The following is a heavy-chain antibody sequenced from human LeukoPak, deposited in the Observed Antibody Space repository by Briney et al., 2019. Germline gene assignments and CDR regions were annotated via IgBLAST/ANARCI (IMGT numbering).Heavy chain of an antibody. D-gene: IGHD6-19*01. CDR1: GYPISSGYY. J-gene: IGHJ4*02. CDR3: ARVRNSGWFY. CDR2: IFHSGNT. V-gene: IGHV4-38-2*02. Sequence: SETLSLTCIVSGYPISSGYYWGWIRQPPGKGLEWIGSIFHSGNTYYSPSLKSRVTISVDTSKNQFSLKLNSVTAADTAVYYCARVRNSGWFYWGQGTLVTVSS.